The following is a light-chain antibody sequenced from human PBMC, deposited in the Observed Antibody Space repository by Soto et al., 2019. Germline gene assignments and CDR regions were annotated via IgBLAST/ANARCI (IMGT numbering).Light chain of an antibody. CDR3: QQYTNAHGIT. CDR1: QGVGNKY. Sequence: EIALTQSPGTLSLSPGERATLSCRASQGVGNKYLAWYQQRPGQAPSLLIYAASSRATRVPDRFSGSGSGTDFTLTISRLEPEDFAVYYCQQYTNAHGITFGQGTRLEIK. V-gene: IGKV3-20*01. CDR2: AAS. J-gene: IGKJ5*01.